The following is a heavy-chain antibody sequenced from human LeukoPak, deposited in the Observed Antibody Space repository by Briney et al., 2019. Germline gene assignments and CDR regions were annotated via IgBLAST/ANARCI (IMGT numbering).Heavy chain of an antibody. D-gene: IGHD3-10*01. Sequence: SGGSLRLSCAASGFTSSSYSMNWVRQAPGKGLEWVSSISSSSSYIYYADSVKGRFTISRDNAKNSLYLQMNSLRAEDTAVYYCATSMVRGDPYYYYGMDVWGQGTTVTVSS. CDR2: ISSSSSYI. V-gene: IGHV3-21*01. CDR3: ATSMVRGDPYYYYGMDV. CDR1: GFTSSSYS. J-gene: IGHJ6*02.